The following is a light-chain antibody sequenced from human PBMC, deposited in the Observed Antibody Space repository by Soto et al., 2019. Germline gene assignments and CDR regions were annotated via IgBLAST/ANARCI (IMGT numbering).Light chain of an antibody. J-gene: IGKJ3*01. V-gene: IGKV3-11*01. CDR1: QSVSSY. CDR2: DAS. CDR3: QQRTNWQVT. Sequence: EIVLTQSPATLSLSPGERATLSCRASQSVSSYLAWYQQKPGQAPRLLIYDASNRATGIPARFSGSGSGTDFTLTSSSLETEDFAVYCCQQRTNWQVTFGPGTKVDIK.